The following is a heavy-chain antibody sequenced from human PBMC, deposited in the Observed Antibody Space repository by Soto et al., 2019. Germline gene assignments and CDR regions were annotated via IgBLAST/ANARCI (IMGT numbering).Heavy chain of an antibody. J-gene: IGHJ3*02. Sequence: QLHLVQSGAVVKKPGASVTVSCSASGYPVTAYYMHWVRQAPGRGLEWMGGINPATGAAKYTQTFKGRVTMTRDTSTSKVFMEPGGLTAEDTAVFYWARGGGVGVAGSAAFDMWGQGTLVTVSS. CDR2: INPATGAA. CDR1: GYPVTAYY. CDR3: ARGGGVGVAGSAAFDM. D-gene: IGHD3-3*01. V-gene: IGHV1-2*02.